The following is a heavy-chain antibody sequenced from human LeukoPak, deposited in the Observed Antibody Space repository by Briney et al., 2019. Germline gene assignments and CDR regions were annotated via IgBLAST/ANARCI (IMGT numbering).Heavy chain of an antibody. CDR2: ISHSGSTT. CDR1: GGSFSGYY. V-gene: IGHV4-34*01. Sequence: SETLSLTCAVYGGSFSGYYWSWIRQPPGKGLEWIGEISHSGSTTNYNPSLKSRVTISVDTSKNQFSLKLSSVTAADTAVYYCARRARLRLYYYYGMDVWGQGTTVTVPS. D-gene: IGHD2-21*01. CDR3: ARRARLRLYYYYGMDV. J-gene: IGHJ6*02.